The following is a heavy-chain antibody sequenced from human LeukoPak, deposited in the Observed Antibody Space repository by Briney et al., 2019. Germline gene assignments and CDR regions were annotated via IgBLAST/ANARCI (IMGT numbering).Heavy chain of an antibody. CDR2: MFYSGST. CDR1: GGSMKTPGDY. J-gene: IGHJ3*01. CDR3: ARRNTEVPDTLPLNAFDV. Sequence: PSETLSLTCSVSGGSMKTPGDYWDWIRQSPGKGLEWIGSMFYSGSTYFNPSLRRRVTISGDTSTNRISLSLTSVTAADTAVYYCARRNTEVPDTLPLNAFDVWGQGATVIVSS. D-gene: IGHD1/OR15-1a*01. V-gene: IGHV4-39*01.